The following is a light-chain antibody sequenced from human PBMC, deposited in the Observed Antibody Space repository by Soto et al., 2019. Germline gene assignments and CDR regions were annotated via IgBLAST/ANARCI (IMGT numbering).Light chain of an antibody. Sequence: SYELTQPPSLSVAPGQTARIPCGGNNIGSKSVHWYQQKPGQAPVMVLYDDTDRPSGIPERFSGSNSGNTATLSISRVEAGDEADYYCQVWHTSGDLSWVFGGGTKLTVL. CDR1: NIGSKS. J-gene: IGLJ3*02. V-gene: IGLV3-21*02. CDR3: QVWHTSGDLSWV. CDR2: DDT.